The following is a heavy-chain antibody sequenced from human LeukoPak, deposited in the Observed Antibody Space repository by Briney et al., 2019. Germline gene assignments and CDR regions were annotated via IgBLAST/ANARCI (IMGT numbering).Heavy chain of an antibody. V-gene: IGHV1-2*02. CDR3: AREFGHCSGDNCFYFFDS. D-gene: IGHD2-15*01. Sequence: ASVKVSCKASGYTFTGYYMHWVRQAPGQGLEWMGWINPNSGGTNYAQNFQGRVTMTRDTSISTAYMELSRLRSDDTAVYYCAREFGHCSGDNCFYFFDSWGQGSLVIVSS. J-gene: IGHJ4*02. CDR1: GYTFTGYY. CDR2: INPNSGGT.